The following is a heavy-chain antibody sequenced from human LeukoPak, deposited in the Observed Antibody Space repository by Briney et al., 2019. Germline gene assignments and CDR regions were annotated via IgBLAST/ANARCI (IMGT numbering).Heavy chain of an antibody. Sequence: ASVKVSCKASGHTFTSYYMHWVRQAPGQGLEWMGIINPSGGSTSYAQKFQGRVTMTRDMSTSTVYMELSSLRSEDTAVYYCATREDYGAFDIWGQGTMVTVSS. CDR2: INPSGGST. J-gene: IGHJ3*02. CDR3: ATREDYGAFDI. V-gene: IGHV1-46*01. CDR1: GHTFTSYY. D-gene: IGHD3-16*01.